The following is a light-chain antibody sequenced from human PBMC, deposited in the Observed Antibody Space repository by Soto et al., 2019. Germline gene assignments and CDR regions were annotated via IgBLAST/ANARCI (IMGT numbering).Light chain of an antibody. V-gene: IGKV3-20*01. CDR2: STS. CDR3: QQYGDSLLT. J-gene: IGKJ3*01. Sequence: EIVLTQSPGTLSFSPGERATLSCRASQSVGDTYLAWYQQKPGQAPRLLMYSTSIRATGIPDRFSGSGSGTDFTLTISRLEREDFAVYYCQQYGDSLLTFGPGTKVDIK. CDR1: QSVGDTY.